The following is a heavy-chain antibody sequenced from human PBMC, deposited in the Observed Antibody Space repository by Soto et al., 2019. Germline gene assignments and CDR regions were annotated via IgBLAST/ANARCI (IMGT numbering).Heavy chain of an antibody. Sequence: QVQLVESGGGVVQPGGSLRLSCTTSGFTLNTYGMYWVRQAPGKGLEWVAIIWYDGSNKYYGDSVKGRFTISRDNSKNTLYLQMNSLRAEDTALYYCARGDCTGAYCYSWPFNYGVDVWGQGTTVTVSS. CDR2: IWYDGSNK. J-gene: IGHJ6*02. D-gene: IGHD2-15*01. CDR3: ARGDCTGAYCYSWPFNYGVDV. V-gene: IGHV3-33*08. CDR1: GFTLNTYG.